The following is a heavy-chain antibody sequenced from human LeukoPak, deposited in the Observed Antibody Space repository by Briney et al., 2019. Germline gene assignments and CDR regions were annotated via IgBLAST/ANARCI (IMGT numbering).Heavy chain of an antibody. CDR3: ARVNPTTSYYDFWSGYYEIDY. J-gene: IGHJ4*02. Sequence: ASVKVSCKASGYTSTGYYMHWVRQAPGQGLEWMGWINPNSGGTNYAQKFQGRVTMTRDTSISTAYMELSRLRSDDTAVYYCARVNPTTSYYDFWSGYYEIDYWGQGTLVTVSS. V-gene: IGHV1-2*02. CDR2: INPNSGGT. D-gene: IGHD3-3*01. CDR1: GYTSTGYY.